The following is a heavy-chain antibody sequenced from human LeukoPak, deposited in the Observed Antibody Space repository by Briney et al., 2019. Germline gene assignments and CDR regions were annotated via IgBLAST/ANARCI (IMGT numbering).Heavy chain of an antibody. Sequence: PGGSLRLSCAASGLTVSGSYMSWVRQAPGKGLEWVSIIYNDGSTYYADSMKGRFTISRDNSKNTLYLQVNSLRADDTAVYYCARDRVPGRSDAFDIWGQGTMVTVSS. D-gene: IGHD1-1*01. V-gene: IGHV3-53*01. CDR1: GLTVSGSY. CDR2: IYNDGST. CDR3: ARDRVPGRSDAFDI. J-gene: IGHJ3*02.